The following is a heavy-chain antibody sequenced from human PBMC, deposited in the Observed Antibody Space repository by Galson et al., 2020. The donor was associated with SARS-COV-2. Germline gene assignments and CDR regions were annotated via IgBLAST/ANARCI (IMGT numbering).Heavy chain of an antibody. D-gene: IGHD3-22*01. CDR2: INPSGST. V-gene: IGHV4-34*01. J-gene: IGHJ4*02. CDR1: GGSFSGYY. Sequence: SETLSLTCAVYGGSFSGYYWSWIRKPPGKGLEWIGEINPSGSTKYNPSLKSRVTISVDTSKNQFSLKLSSVTAADTAVYYCASPDYYDSTGYLSWGRGTLV. CDR3: ASPDYYDSTGYLS.